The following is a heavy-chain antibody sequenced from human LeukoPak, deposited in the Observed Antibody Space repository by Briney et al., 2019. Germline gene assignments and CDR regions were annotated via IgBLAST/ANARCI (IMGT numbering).Heavy chain of an antibody. CDR1: GGTFSSYA. V-gene: IGHV1-69*06. D-gene: IGHD1-26*01. CDR3: AKDEDGDEGGSYYES. J-gene: IGHJ5*02. CDR2: IIPIFGTA. Sequence: SVKVSCKASGGTFSSYAISWVRQSPGQGLEWMGGIIPIFGTANYAQKFQGRVTITADKSTSTAYMELSSLRSEDTAVYYCAKDEDGDEGGSYYESWGQGTLVTVSS.